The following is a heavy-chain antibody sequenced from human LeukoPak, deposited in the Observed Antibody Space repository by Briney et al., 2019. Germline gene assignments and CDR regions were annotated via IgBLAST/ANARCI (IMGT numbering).Heavy chain of an antibody. CDR1: GFTFSSNY. V-gene: IGHV3-53*01. Sequence: GGSLRLSCAASGFTFSSNYMSWVRQAPGKGLEGVSVIYSGGSTYYADSVKGRFTISRDNSKNTRYLQMNSLRAEDTAVYYCATRYDSSGYLGDYWGQGTLVTVSS. J-gene: IGHJ4*02. CDR2: IYSGGST. D-gene: IGHD3-22*01. CDR3: ATRYDSSGYLGDY.